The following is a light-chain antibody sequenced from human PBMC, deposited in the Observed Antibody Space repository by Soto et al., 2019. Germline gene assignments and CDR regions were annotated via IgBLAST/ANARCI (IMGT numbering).Light chain of an antibody. CDR1: QNLGDGR. CDR3: QEHASI. J-gene: IGKJ5*01. Sequence: VLTQSPGTLSLSPGERATLSCRANQNLGDGRLAWYQQKPGQPPTLLIYDASTRATGIPDRFSGSGSGTDFNLTISRLEPEDFAVYYCQEHASIFGQGTRLEI. CDR2: DAS. V-gene: IGKV3-20*01.